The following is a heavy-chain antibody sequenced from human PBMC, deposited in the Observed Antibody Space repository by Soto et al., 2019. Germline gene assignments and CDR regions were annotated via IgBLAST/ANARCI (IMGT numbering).Heavy chain of an antibody. CDR3: ARWGTTGGLDV. D-gene: IGHD3-16*01. CDR1: GFTFRSYV. V-gene: IGHV3-30*19. Sequence: QVQLVESGGGVVQPGTSLRLSCVGSGFTFRSYVIHWVRQAPGKGLEWVALTSYDGSNKYYDDSAKGRFTISRDNSRNTVDLQMDSLRLADTALYYCARWGTTGGLDVWGQGTLVSVSS. J-gene: IGHJ4*02. CDR2: TSYDGSNK.